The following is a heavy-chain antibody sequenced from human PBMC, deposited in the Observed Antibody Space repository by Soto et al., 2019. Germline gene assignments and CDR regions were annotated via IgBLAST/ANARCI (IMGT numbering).Heavy chain of an antibody. CDR3: SICQYHETAGFHPNRYFYGADV. V-gene: IGHV4-34*01. J-gene: IGHJ6*02. Sequence: SGTLSLTCAVSGWSFSDYYWTWIRQPPGAGLEWIGEVNHSGSTIYSPDLKSRVTISVDSSQNHFSLILTSIPAADRAVYFCSICQYHETAGFHPNRYFYGADVWGQGPTVTVYS. CDR2: VNHSGST. CDR1: GWSFSDYY. D-gene: IGHD2-2*01.